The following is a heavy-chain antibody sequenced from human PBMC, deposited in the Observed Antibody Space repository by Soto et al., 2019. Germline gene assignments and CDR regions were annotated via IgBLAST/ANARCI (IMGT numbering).Heavy chain of an antibody. V-gene: IGHV3-23*01. J-gene: IGHJ4*02. D-gene: IGHD6-19*01. CDR2: VSGSGGNT. CDR1: GITFSSYA. CDR3: AKGPHSSGWHYFDY. Sequence: PGGSLRLSCAASGITFSSYAMSWVRQAPGKGLEWVSTVSGSGGNTYYADPVKGRFTISRDNIENTLYLQMISLRAEDMAIYYCAKGPHSSGWHYFDYWGQGTLVTVSS.